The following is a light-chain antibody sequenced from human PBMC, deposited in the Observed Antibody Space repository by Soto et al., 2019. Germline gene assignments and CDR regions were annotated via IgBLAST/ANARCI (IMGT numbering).Light chain of an antibody. CDR3: QQYKSYSRT. CDR1: QSISSW. Sequence: DIQMTQSPSTLSASVGDRVTITCRASQSISSWLAWYQQKPGKAPKLLIYKASSLESGAPSRFSGSGSGTEFTLTISSLQPDDFATYYCQQYKSYSRTFGQGTKVDI. J-gene: IGKJ1*01. CDR2: KAS. V-gene: IGKV1-5*03.